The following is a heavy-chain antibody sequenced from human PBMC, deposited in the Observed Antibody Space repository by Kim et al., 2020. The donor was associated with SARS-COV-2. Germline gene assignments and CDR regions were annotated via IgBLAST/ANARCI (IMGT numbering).Heavy chain of an antibody. J-gene: IGHJ3*02. CDR1: GFTFSSYW. CDR2: IKQDGSEK. V-gene: IGHV3-7*01. CDR3: ANIHDSSGYDAFDI. Sequence: GGSLRLSCAASGFTFSSYWMSWVRQAPGKGLEWVANIKQDGSEKYYVDSVKGRFTISRDNAKNSLYLQMNSLRAEDTAVYYCANIHDSSGYDAFDIWGQGTMVTVSS. D-gene: IGHD3-22*01.